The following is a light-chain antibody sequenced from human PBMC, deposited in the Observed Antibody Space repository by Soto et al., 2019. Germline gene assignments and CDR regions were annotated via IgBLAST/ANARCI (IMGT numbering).Light chain of an antibody. J-gene: IGKJ1*01. Sequence: ENVLTQSPGTLSLSPGERATLYCRASQRVGSSYLAWYQQKPGQAPRLLIYSTSSRATDIPYRFSGSGSGTDFTLTISRLEPEDFAVYYCQQYDSPIWTFGKGTKVEIK. V-gene: IGKV3-20*01. CDR3: QQYDSPIWT. CDR1: QRVGSSY. CDR2: STS.